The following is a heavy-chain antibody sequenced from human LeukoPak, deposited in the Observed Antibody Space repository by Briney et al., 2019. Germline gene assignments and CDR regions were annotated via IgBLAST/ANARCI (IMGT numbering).Heavy chain of an antibody. CDR2: IYYSGST. J-gene: IGHJ4*02. V-gene: IGHV4-59*08. CDR3: ARSGSYGPNFAY. D-gene: IGHD1-26*01. Sequence: SETLSLTCTVSGGSISSYYWSWIRQSPGKGLEWIGYIYYSGSTNYNPSLKSRVTISVDTSKNQFSLKLSSVTAADMAVYYCARSGSYGPNFAYWGQGTLVTVSS. CDR1: GGSISSYY.